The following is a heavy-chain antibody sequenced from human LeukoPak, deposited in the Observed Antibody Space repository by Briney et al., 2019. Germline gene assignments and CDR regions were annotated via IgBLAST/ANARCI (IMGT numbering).Heavy chain of an antibody. CDR1: GFTFSSYS. CDR3: AKSLQSSGDYS. J-gene: IGHJ5*01. Sequence: GGSLRLSCAASGFTFSSYSMNWVRQAPGKGLEWVSSISSSSSYIYYADSVKGRFTISRDNAKNTLYLQMNSLRAEDTAVYYCAKSLQSSGDYSGGQGTLVTVSS. D-gene: IGHD4-17*01. CDR2: ISSSSSYI. V-gene: IGHV3-21*04.